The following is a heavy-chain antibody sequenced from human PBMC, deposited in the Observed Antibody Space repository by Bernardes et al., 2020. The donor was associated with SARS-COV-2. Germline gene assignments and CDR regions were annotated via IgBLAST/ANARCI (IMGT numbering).Heavy chain of an antibody. Sequence: VGSLILSCAASGFTFSSYGMNWVRQGPGKGLEWVSYISRGSSTINYVDSVKGRFTISRDDAKNSLYLQMNSLRAEDTAVYYCAKDPFYDFWSGYYLDYWGQGTLVTVSS. J-gene: IGHJ4*02. V-gene: IGHV3-48*01. CDR2: ISRGSSTI. CDR3: AKDPFYDFWSGYYLDY. D-gene: IGHD3-3*01. CDR1: GFTFSSYG.